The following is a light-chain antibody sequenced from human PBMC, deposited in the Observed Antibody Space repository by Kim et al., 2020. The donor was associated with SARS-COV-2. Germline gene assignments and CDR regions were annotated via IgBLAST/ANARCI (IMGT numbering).Light chain of an antibody. CDR2: DNN. CDR1: RFNMGSNY. J-gene: IGLJ3*02. Sequence: GQKVTISCSGSRFNMGSNYVAWYQQRRGTAPKLLIYDNNERASGIPDRFSGSKSGTSATLDITGLQTGDEAEYYCATWDRSLSAGVFGGGTQLTVL. V-gene: IGLV1-51*01. CDR3: ATWDRSLSAGV.